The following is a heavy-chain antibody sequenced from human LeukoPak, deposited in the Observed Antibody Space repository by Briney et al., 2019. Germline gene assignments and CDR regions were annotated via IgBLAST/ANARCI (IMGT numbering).Heavy chain of an antibody. CDR1: GFTFSSYG. CDR3: ARDVGGNSGSAFDI. V-gene: IGHV3-30*03. Sequence: GGSLRLSCAASGFTFSSYGMHWVRQAPGKGLEWVAVISYDGSNKYYADSVKGRFTISRDNSKNTLYLQMNSLRAEDTAVYYCARDVGGNSGSAFDIWGQGTMVTVSS. CDR2: ISYDGSNK. D-gene: IGHD4-23*01. J-gene: IGHJ3*02.